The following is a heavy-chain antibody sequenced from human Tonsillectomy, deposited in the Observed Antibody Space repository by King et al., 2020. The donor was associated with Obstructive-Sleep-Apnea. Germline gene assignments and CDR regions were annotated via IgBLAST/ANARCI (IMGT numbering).Heavy chain of an antibody. CDR2: IYYSGST. Sequence: MQLQESGPGLGKPSETLSLTCTVSGGSISSYYWSWIRQPPGKGLEWIGFIYYSGSTSYNPSLKSRVTISVDTSKNQFSLKLSSVTAADTAVYYCARQSEILTAYFHWGQGALVTVSS. D-gene: IGHD3-9*01. V-gene: IGHV4-59*08. CDR3: ARQSEILTAYFH. CDR1: GGSISSYY. J-gene: IGHJ4*02.